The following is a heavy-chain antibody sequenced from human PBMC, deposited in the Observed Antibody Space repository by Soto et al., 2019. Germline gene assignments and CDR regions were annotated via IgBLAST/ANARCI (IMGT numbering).Heavy chain of an antibody. CDR1: GFTFSSYA. CDR2: ISGSGGST. Sequence: GGSLRLSCAASGFTFSSYAMSWVRQAPGKGLEWVSAISGSGGSTYHADSVKGRFTISRDNSKNTLYLQMNSLRAEDTAVYYCAKADSGSYLYYFDYWGQGTLVTVSS. V-gene: IGHV3-23*01. CDR3: AKADSGSYLYYFDY. J-gene: IGHJ4*02. D-gene: IGHD1-26*01.